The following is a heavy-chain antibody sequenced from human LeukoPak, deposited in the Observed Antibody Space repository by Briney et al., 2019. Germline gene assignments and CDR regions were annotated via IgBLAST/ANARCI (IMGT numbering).Heavy chain of an antibody. CDR2: INSDGSST. D-gene: IGHD3-10*02. V-gene: IGHV3-74*01. CDR3: AELGITMIGGV. CDR1: GFTFSSYW. J-gene: IGHJ6*04. Sequence: GGSLRLSCAASGFTFSSYWMHWVRQAPGKGLVWVSRINSDGSSTSYADSVKGRFTISRDNAKNTLYLQMNSLRAEDTAVYYCAELGITMIGGVWGKGTTVTISS.